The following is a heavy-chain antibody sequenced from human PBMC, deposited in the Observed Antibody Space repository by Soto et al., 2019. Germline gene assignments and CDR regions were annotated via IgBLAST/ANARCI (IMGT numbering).Heavy chain of an antibody. V-gene: IGHV1-69*06. CDR1: GGTFSSYA. J-gene: IGHJ6*02. CDR2: IIPIFGTA. CDR3: ARDLDYGEDYYYGMDV. Sequence: RASVKVSCKASGGTFSSYAISWVRQAPGQGLEWMGGIIPIFGTANYAQKFQGRVTITADKSTSTAYMELSSLRSEDTAVYYCARDLDYGEDYYYGMDVWGQGTTVTVSS. D-gene: IGHD4-17*01.